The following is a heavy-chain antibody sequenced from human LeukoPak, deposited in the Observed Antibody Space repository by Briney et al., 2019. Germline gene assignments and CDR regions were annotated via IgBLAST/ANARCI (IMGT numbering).Heavy chain of an antibody. Sequence: ASVKVSCKASGYTFTSYAMHWVRQAPGQRLEWMGWINAGNGNTKYSQEFQGRVTITRDTSASTAYMELSSLRSEDMAVYYCARAFPDYYDSSGYPDYWGKGTLSPSPQ. CDR1: GYTFTSYA. CDR2: INAGNGNT. J-gene: IGHJ4*02. V-gene: IGHV1-3*03. D-gene: IGHD3-22*01. CDR3: ARAFPDYYDSSGYPDY.